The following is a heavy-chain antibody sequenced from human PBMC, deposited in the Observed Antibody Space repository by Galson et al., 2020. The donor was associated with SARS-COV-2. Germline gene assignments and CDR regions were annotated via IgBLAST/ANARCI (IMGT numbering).Heavy chain of an antibody. CDR1: GASIRSYY. CDR3: ARSNNWGSGYFDI. Sequence: ASETLSLTCAVSGASIRSYYWSWIRQPPGKGLECIGHIFYSGSTDYNPSLKGRVTILVDTSNNQFSLKLSSVTAADTAVYYCARSNNWGSGYFDILGRGILASVSS. D-gene: IGHD7-27*01. CDR2: IFYSGST. J-gene: IGHJ2*01. V-gene: IGHV4-59*08.